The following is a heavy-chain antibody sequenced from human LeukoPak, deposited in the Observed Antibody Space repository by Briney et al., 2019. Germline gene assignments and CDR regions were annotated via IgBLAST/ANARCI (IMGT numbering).Heavy chain of an antibody. Sequence: QAGGSLRLSCAASGFTFRSYGMTWVRQAPGKGLEWVSAISGSGDSTYYADSVKGRYTISRDNSRNTLYLQMNSLRAGDTAVYYCAKSFRSNSLDYWGQGTMVTVSS. V-gene: IGHV3-23*01. D-gene: IGHD2-2*01. CDR2: ISGSGDST. J-gene: IGHJ4*02. CDR3: AKSFRSNSLDY. CDR1: GFTFRSYG.